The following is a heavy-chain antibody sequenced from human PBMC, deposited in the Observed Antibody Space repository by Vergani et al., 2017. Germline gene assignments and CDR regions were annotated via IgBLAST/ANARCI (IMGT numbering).Heavy chain of an antibody. D-gene: IGHD5-12*01. CDR3: ARDGDVDIVATIDYYYGMDV. Sequence: EVQLVESGGGLVQPGGSLRLSCAASGFTFSSYWMSWVCQAPGKGLEWVANIKQDGSEKYYVDSVKGRFTISRDNAKNSLYLQMNSLRAEDTAVYYCARDGDVDIVATIDYYYGMDVWGQXP. J-gene: IGHJ6*02. CDR2: IKQDGSEK. V-gene: IGHV3-7*01. CDR1: GFTFSSYW.